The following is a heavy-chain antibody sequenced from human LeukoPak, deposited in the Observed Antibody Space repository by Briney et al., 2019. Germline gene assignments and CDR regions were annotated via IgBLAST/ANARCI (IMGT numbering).Heavy chain of an antibody. Sequence: ASVKVSCKASGYTFTGYYMHWVRQAPGQGLEWMGWINPNSGGTNYAQKLQGRVTMTTDTSTSTAYMELRSLRSDDTAVYYCARVTLGERFLEWSLPPDPWGQGTLVTVSS. CDR1: GYTFTGYY. D-gene: IGHD3-3*01. V-gene: IGHV1-2*02. CDR2: INPNSGGT. CDR3: ARVTLGERFLEWSLPPDP. J-gene: IGHJ5*02.